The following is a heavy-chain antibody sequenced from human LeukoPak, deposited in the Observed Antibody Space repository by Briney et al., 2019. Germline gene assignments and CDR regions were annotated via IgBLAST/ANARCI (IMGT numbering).Heavy chain of an antibody. CDR3: ATKQWLAPPPDS. V-gene: IGHV3-74*01. D-gene: IGHD6-19*01. CDR2: INTDGTVT. J-gene: IGHJ4*02. Sequence: GGSLRLSCAASVFTFSNYWMLWVRQAPGKGLESVSRINTDGTVTTYADSVKGRFTVSRDNADNTMFLQMNSVRDEDTAVYYCATKQWLAPPPDSWGQGTPVTVSS. CDR1: VFTFSNYW.